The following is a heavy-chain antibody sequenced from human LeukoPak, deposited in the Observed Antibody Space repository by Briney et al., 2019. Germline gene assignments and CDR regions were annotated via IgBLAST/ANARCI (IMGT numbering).Heavy chain of an antibody. CDR3: ARRGYDILTGFRFDP. CDR1: GYTFTSYG. Sequence: EASVKVSCKASGYTFTSYGISWVRQAPGQGLEWMGWISAYNGNTNYAQKLQGRVTMTPDTSTSTAYMELRSLRSDDTAVYYCARRGYDILTGFRFDPWGQGTLVTVSS. V-gene: IGHV1-18*01. J-gene: IGHJ5*02. CDR2: ISAYNGNT. D-gene: IGHD3-9*01.